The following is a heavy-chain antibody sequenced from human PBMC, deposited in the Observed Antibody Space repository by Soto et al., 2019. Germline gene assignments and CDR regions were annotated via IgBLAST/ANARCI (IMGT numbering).Heavy chain of an antibody. CDR2: INAGNGNT. J-gene: IGHJ5*02. D-gene: IGHD5-12*01. CDR1: GITFSTYA. V-gene: IGHV1-3*01. Sequence: QVQLVQSGAEVKKPGASVKVSCKASGITFSTYAIHWVRQAPGQRLEWMGWINAGNGNTRYSQKFQGRVTLTRDTSASTAYMDLSSLRSDATAIYYCARAISGYVTWGQGTLVTVSS. CDR3: ARAISGYVT.